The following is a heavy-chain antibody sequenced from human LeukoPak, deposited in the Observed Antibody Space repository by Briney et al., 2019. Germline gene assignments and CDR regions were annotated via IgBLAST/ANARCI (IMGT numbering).Heavy chain of an antibody. D-gene: IGHD3-22*01. V-gene: IGHV1-46*01. Sequence: GASVKVSCKASGYTFTSYYMHWVRQAPGQGLEWMGIINPSGGSTSYAQKFQGRVTMTRDTSTSTVYMELSSLRSEDTAVYYCARGRSYYDSSGYYYVARYWFDPWGQGTLVTVSS. CDR1: GYTFTSYY. CDR3: ARGRSYYDSSGYYYVARYWFDP. CDR2: INPSGGST. J-gene: IGHJ5*02.